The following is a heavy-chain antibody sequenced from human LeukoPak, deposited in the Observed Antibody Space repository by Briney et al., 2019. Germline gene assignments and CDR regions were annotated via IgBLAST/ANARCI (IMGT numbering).Heavy chain of an antibody. CDR1: GFTFSSYT. V-gene: IGHV3-48*01. Sequence: GGSLRLSCAASGFTFSSYTMNWVRQAPGKGLEWVSYIGGSSTTYYTDSVKGRLTISRDNAKNSLYLQMNSLRAEDTAVYYCARDDNWGFDCWGQGTLVTVSS. CDR2: IGGSSTT. J-gene: IGHJ4*02. CDR3: ARDDNWGFDC. D-gene: IGHD7-27*01.